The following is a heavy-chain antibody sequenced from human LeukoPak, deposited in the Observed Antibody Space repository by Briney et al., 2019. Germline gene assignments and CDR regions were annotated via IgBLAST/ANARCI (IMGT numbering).Heavy chain of an antibody. D-gene: IGHD6-6*01. V-gene: IGHV4-59*01. CDR3: AARGGGGIAALWY. CDR2: IYYSGST. J-gene: IGHJ4*02. CDR1: GGSISSYY. Sequence: PSETLSLTCTVSGGSISSYYWSWIRRPPGKGLEWIGYIYYSGSTNYNPSLKSRVTISVDTSKNQFSLKLSSVTAADTAVYYCAARGGGGIAALWYWGQGTLVTVSS.